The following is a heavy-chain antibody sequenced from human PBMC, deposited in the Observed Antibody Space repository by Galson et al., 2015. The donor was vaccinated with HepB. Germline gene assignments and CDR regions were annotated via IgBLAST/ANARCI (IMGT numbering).Heavy chain of an antibody. V-gene: IGHV3-7*03. Sequence: SLRLSCAVSGFTFSSFWMSWVRQAPGKGLEWVANIKEDGSEKYYVDSVKGRFTISRDNAENSLYLQMNSLRAGDTAVYYCARSDGNGYDAYWGQGTLATVSS. CDR3: ARSDGNGYDAY. CDR1: GFTFSSFW. CDR2: IKEDGSEK. J-gene: IGHJ4*02. D-gene: IGHD3-22*01.